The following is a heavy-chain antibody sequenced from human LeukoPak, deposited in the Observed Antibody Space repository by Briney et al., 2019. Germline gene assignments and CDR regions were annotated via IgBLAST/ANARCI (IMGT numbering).Heavy chain of an antibody. D-gene: IGHD3-3*01. CDR2: ISSSGSTI. V-gene: IGHV3-11*04. Sequence: PGVSLRLSCAASGFTFSDHSMSWIRQAPGKGLEWVSYISSSGSTIYYADSVKGRFTISRDNAKNSLYLQMNSLRAEDTAVYYCARERAIILFGAFDIWGQGTMVTVSS. CDR3: ARERAIILFGAFDI. CDR1: GFTFSDHS. J-gene: IGHJ3*02.